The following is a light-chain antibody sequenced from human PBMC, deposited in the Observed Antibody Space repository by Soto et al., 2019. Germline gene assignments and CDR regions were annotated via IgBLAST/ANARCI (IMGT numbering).Light chain of an antibody. CDR1: SGHNSYA. J-gene: IGLJ3*02. V-gene: IGLV4-69*01. CDR3: QTWSTDIRV. CDR2: LNSDGSH. Sequence: QLVLTQPPSASASLGASVKLTCTLSSGHNSYAIAWHQQQPEKGPRYLMKLNSDGSHSKGDGIPDRFSGSSSGADRYLTISSLQSEDEADYYCQTWSTDIRVFGGGTQLTVL.